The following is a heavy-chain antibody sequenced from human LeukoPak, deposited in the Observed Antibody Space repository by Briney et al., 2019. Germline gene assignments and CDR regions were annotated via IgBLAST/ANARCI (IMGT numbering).Heavy chain of an antibody. J-gene: IGHJ4*02. CDR1: GDSISGSTYY. Sequence: SDTLSLTCTLSGDSISGSTYYWGWVRQPPGKGLEWIGKVFYSGTTHYRPPHRSRVTMSADTSKNHFSLRLSSVSAADTALYYCARLFDSWGQGSKVTVCS. CDR2: VFYSGTT. V-gene: IGHV4-39*01. CDR3: ARLFDS.